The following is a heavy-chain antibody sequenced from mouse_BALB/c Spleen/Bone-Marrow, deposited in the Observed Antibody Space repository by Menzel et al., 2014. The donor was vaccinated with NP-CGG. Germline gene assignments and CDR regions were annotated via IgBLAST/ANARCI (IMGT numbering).Heavy chain of an antibody. CDR1: GYTFSSYW. Sequence: VHVKQSGAELVKPGSSVKMSCKASGYTFSSYWMYWVKQRPGQGLEWIGEIDPFDNYTNYNRKFKDKATLTVDTSSSKAYIQLTSLTAEDAAAYYCTRKDYWGQGTTLTVSS. CDR3: TRKDY. V-gene: IGHV1S126*01. J-gene: IGHJ2*01. CDR2: IDPFDNYT.